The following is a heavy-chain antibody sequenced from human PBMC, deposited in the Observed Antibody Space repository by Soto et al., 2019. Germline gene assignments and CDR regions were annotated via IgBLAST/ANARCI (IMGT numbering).Heavy chain of an antibody. Sequence: GGSLRLSCAASGFTFSSYAMSWVRQAPGKGLEWVSAISGSGGSTYYADSVKGRFTISRDNSKNTLYLQMNSLRAEDTAVYYCAKIPYYDFWSGYSYFDYWGQGTLVTVSS. J-gene: IGHJ4*02. CDR3: AKIPYYDFWSGYSYFDY. D-gene: IGHD3-3*01. CDR1: GFTFSSYA. V-gene: IGHV3-23*01. CDR2: ISGSGGST.